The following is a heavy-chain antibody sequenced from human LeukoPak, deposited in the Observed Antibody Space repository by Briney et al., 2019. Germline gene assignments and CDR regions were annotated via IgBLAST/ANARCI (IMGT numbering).Heavy chain of an antibody. V-gene: IGHV3-23*01. D-gene: IGHD6-19*01. CDR1: GFTFSSYA. J-gene: IGHJ3*02. CDR3: AKDGDSGWYGAHDAFDI. Sequence: KSGGSLRLSCAASGFTFSSYAMSWVRQAPGKGLEWVSAISGSGGSTYYADSVKGRFTISRDNSKNTLYLQMNSLRAEDTAVYYCAKDGDSGWYGAHDAFDIWGQGTMVTVSS. CDR2: ISGSGGST.